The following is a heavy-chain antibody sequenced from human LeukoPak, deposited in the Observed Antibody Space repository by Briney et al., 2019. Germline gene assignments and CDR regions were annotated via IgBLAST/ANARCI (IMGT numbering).Heavy chain of an antibody. CDR1: GFAFSSYW. CDR2: ISGDGSTT. V-gene: IGHV3-74*01. CDR3: ARSQFDY. J-gene: IGHJ4*02. Sequence: GGSLRLSCATSGFAFSSYWMLWVRQVPGKGLVWVSRISGDGSTTTYTDSVKGRFTISRDNTNNILYLQMNSLRAEDTAIYYCARSQFDYWGQGILVTVTS.